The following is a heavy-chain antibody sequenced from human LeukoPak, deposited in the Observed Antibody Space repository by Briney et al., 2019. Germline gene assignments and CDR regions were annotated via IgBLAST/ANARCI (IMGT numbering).Heavy chain of an antibody. V-gene: IGHV4-59*01. CDR3: ARSLDPYTMIVGW. D-gene: IGHD3-22*01. J-gene: IGHJ4*02. CDR1: GGSFSGYY. Sequence: SETLSLTCAVYGGSFSGYYWSWIRQPPGKGLEWIGYIYYSGSTNYNPSLKSRVTISVDTSKNQFSLKLSSVTAADTAVYYCARSLDPYTMIVGWWGQGTLVTVSS. CDR2: IYYSGST.